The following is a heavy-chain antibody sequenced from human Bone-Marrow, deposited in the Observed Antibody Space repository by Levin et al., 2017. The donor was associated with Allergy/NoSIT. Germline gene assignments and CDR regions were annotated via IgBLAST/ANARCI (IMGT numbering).Heavy chain of an antibody. CDR1: GGSVSSGTYY. CDR3: ARKRIVMAGGSDYSYGMDV. D-gene: IGHD5-24*01. Sequence: SETLSLTCTVSGGSVSSGTYYWSWIRQPPGKGLEWIGYINYRGSTKYNPSLKSRVTISVDTSKNEFSLKLSSVTAADTAVYYCARKRIVMAGGSDYSYGMDVWGQGTAVTVSS. V-gene: IGHV4-61*01. CDR2: INYRGST. J-gene: IGHJ6*02.